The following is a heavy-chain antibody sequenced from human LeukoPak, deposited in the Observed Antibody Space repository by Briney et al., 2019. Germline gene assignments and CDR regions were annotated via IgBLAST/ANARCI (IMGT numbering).Heavy chain of an antibody. CDR3: ARDGLWIQNAFDI. D-gene: IGHD5-18*01. J-gene: IGHJ3*02. CDR1: GGSISSSSYY. V-gene: IGHV4-39*07. Sequence: SETLSLTCTVSGGSISSSSYYWGWIRQPPGKGLEWIGTIYYSGSTYYNSSLKSRVTISVDTSKNQFSLKLSSVTAADTAVYYCARDGLWIQNAFDIWGQETMGTVSS. CDR2: IYYSGST.